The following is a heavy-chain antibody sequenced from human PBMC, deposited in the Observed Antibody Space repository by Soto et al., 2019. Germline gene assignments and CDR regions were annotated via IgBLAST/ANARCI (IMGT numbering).Heavy chain of an antibody. CDR1: GFTFSSYG. V-gene: IGHV3-30*18. Sequence: GGSLRLSCAASGFTFSSYGMHWVRQAPGKGLEWVAVISYDGSNKYYADSVKGRFTISIDNSKNTLYLQMNSLRAEDTAVYYCAKSGSGLRFLEWSPVYFDYWGQGTLVTVSS. CDR2: ISYDGSNK. D-gene: IGHD3-3*01. J-gene: IGHJ4*02. CDR3: AKSGSGLRFLEWSPVYFDY.